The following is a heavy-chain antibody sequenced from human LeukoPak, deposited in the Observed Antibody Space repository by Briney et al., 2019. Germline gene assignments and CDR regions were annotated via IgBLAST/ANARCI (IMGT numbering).Heavy chain of an antibody. J-gene: IGHJ3*02. CDR3: AKALSMVRGVITQDAFDI. CDR1: GFTFSSXG. Sequence: PGRSXXLSCAASGFTFSSXGMHWVXQXXGXGXEWXAXXSYDGSNKYYADSVKGRFTISRDNSKNTLYLQMNSLRAEDTAVYYCAKALSMVRGVITQDAFDIWGQGTMVTVSS. D-gene: IGHD3-10*01. V-gene: IGHV3-30*18. CDR2: XSYDGSNK.